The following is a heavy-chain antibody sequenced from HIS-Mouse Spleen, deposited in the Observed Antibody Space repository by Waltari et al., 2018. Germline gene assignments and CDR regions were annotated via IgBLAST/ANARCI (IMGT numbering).Heavy chain of an antibody. CDR1: GGSISSSSYY. CDR2: IYYSGRT. Sequence: QLQLQESGPGLVKPSETLSLTCTVSGGSISSSSYYWGWIRQPPGKGLEGIGSIYYSGRTHYNPALKSRVTISVDTSNNQFSLKLSSVTAADTAVYYCAREIPYSSSWYDWYFDLWGRGTLVTVSS. V-gene: IGHV4-39*07. J-gene: IGHJ2*01. CDR3: AREIPYSSSWYDWYFDL. D-gene: IGHD6-13*01.